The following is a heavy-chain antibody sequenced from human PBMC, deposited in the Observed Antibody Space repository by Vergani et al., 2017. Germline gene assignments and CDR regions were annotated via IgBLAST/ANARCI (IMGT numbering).Heavy chain of an antibody. CDR3: ARGMVGRWYWYFDL. J-gene: IGHJ2*01. D-gene: IGHD5-24*01. V-gene: IGHV3-33*01. Sequence: VQLLESGGGLVQPGRSLRLSCAASGFTFSSYGMHWVRQAPGKGLEWVAVIWYDGSNKYYADSVKGRFTISRDNSKNTLYLQMNSLRAEDTAVYYCARGMVGRWYWYFDLWGRGTLVTVSS. CDR2: IWYDGSNK. CDR1: GFTFSSYG.